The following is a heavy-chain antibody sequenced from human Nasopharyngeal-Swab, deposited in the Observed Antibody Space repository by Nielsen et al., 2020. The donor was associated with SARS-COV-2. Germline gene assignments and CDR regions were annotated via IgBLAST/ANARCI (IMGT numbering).Heavy chain of an antibody. D-gene: IGHD3-10*01. CDR2: IYSGGST. J-gene: IGHJ6*02. CDR3: ARSAMVRGPGMDV. CDR1: GFTVSSNY. V-gene: IGHV3-53*04. Sequence: GESLKISCAASGFTVSSNYMSWVRQAPGKGLKWVSVIYSGGSTYYADSVKGRFTISRHNSKNTLYLQMNSLRAEDTAVYYCARSAMVRGPGMDVWGQGTTVTVSS.